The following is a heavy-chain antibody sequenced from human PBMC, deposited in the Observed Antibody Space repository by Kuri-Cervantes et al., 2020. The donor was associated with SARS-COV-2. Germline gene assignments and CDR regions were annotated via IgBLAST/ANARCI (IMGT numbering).Heavy chain of an antibody. CDR2: IYHSGST. CDR3: ARDLTYNWNLAHYAFDI. CDR1: GYSISSGYY. D-gene: IGHD1-20*01. V-gene: IGHV4-38-2*02. J-gene: IGHJ3*02. Sequence: GSLRLSCAVSGYSISSGYYWGWIRQPPGKGLEWIGSIYHSGSTYYNPSLKSRVTISVDTSKNQFSLKLSSVTAADTAVYYCARDLTYNWNLAHYAFDIWGQGTMVTVSS.